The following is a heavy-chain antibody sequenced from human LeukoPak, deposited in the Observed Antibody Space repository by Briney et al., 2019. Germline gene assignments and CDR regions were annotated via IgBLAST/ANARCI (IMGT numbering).Heavy chain of an antibody. V-gene: IGHV3-7*01. CDR3: AKEGAYPIITYDS. CDR2: IKQDGNEK. D-gene: IGHD3-10*01. J-gene: IGHJ5*01. Sequence: GGSLRLSCAASGFTFSRYWMNWVRQAPGKGLEWVANIKQDGNEKYYADSVKGRFSISRDNAKNSLFLQMDSLRAEDTAVYYCAKEGAYPIITYDSWGQGALVTVSS. CDR1: GFTFSRYW.